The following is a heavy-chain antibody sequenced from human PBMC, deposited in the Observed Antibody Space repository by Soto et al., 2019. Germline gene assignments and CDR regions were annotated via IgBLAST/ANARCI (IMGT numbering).Heavy chain of an antibody. CDR1: GFNLNTFG. J-gene: IGHJ4*02. CDR2: ISYDGNNK. CDR3: AKDAQAYDFWSAYSR. Sequence: GGSLRLSCAASGFNLNTFGMHWVRQAPGKGLDWVSVISYDGNNKFYADSVTGRFTISRDTSKDTVYLQMNSLRAEDTAVYYCAKDAQAYDFWSAYSRWGQGTQVTVSS. D-gene: IGHD3-3*01. V-gene: IGHV3-30*18.